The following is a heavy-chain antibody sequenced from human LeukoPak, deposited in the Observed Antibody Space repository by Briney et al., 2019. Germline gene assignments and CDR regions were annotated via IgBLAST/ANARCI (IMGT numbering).Heavy chain of an antibody. V-gene: IGHV3-30*14. CDR2: ISYDGSNK. J-gene: IGHJ4*02. Sequence: PGGSLRLSCAASGFSFSSYAMHWVRQAPGKGLEWVALISYDGSNKYYADSVRGRFTISRDNSKNTLYLQMNSLRAEDTAVYYCARGSVSSGWYPFSFYFDYWGQGTLVTVSS. CDR1: GFSFSSYA. D-gene: IGHD6-19*01. CDR3: ARGSVSSGWYPFSFYFDY.